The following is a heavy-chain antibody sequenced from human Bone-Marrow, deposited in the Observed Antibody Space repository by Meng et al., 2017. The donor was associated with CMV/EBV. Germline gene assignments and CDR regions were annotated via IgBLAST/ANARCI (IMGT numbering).Heavy chain of an antibody. CDR3: IQTGASGSSGD. Sequence: GGSLKISCAASGFTFSGSTIHWVRQASGKGLEWVGRIRNKAHNYATTYAASVKGRFTISRDNSKDTAYLQLNSLQTEDTAVYYCIQTGASGSSGDWGQGTLVTVSS. D-gene: IGHD1-26*01. V-gene: IGHV3-73*01. CDR1: GFTFSGST. J-gene: IGHJ4*02. CDR2: IRNKAHNYAT.